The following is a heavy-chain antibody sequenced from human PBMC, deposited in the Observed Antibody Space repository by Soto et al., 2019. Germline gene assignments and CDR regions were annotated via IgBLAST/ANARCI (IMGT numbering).Heavy chain of an antibody. Sequence: GGSLRLSCVASGFNFDDSAMNWVRQVPGKGLGWVSGITWNSGHILYADSVKGRFTISRDNAKKSLYLELNSLRPEDTALYYCAKGRSSMIVVVMDYWGQGTPVTVS. D-gene: IGHD3-22*01. CDR2: ITWNSGHI. V-gene: IGHV3-9*01. CDR1: GFNFDDSA. J-gene: IGHJ4*02. CDR3: AKGRSSMIVVVMDY.